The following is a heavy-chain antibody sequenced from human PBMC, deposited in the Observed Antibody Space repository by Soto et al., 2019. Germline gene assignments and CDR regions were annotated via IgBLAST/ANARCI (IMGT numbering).Heavy chain of an antibody. CDR2: IYYSGST. Sequence: TSETLSLTCTVSGGSISSSSYYWGWIRQPPGKGLEWIGSIYYSGSTYYNPSLKSRVTISVDTSKNQFSLKLSSVTAADTAVYYCARLDFWSGQHKTGKNVWPQTTTVTVSS. J-gene: IGHJ6*02. V-gene: IGHV4-39*01. CDR1: GGSISSSSYY. CDR3: ARLDFWSGQHKTGKNV. D-gene: IGHD3-3*01.